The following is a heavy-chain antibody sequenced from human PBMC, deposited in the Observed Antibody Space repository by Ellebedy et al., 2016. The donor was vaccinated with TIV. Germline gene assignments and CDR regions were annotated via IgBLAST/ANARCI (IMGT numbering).Heavy chain of an antibody. V-gene: IGHV1-46*01. CDR2: LNPSTGGT. D-gene: IGHD3-3*01. CDR3: ARGGETYYDFWSGYFSFAGIPENAFDI. Sequence: ASVKVSCKASGYTFTGYYMHWVRQAPGQGLEWVGTLNPSTGGTSYAQKFQGRVTMTRNTSISTAYMELSSLRSEDTAVYYCARGGETYYDFWSGYFSFAGIPENAFDIWGQGTMVTVSS. CDR1: GYTFTGYY. J-gene: IGHJ3*02.